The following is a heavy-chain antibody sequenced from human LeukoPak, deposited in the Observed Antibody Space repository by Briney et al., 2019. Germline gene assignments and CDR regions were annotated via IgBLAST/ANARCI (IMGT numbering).Heavy chain of an antibody. CDR2: MNPNSGNT. CDR3: ARGFRDSSGRKPDY. D-gene: IGHD3-22*01. J-gene: IGHJ4*02. CDR1: GYTSTSYD. V-gene: IGHV1-8*01. Sequence: ASVKVSCKASGYTSTSYDINWMRQATGQGLEWMGWMNPNSGNTGYAQKFQDRVTMTRNTSIKTAYMELSSLRSEDMAVYYCARGFRDSSGRKPDYWGQGTLVTVSS.